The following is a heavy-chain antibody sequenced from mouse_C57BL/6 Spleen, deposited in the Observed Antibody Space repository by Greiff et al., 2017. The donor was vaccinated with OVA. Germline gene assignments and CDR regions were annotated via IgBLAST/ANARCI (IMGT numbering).Heavy chain of an antibody. CDR3: ARDDTTVVGDWYFDV. D-gene: IGHD1-1*01. J-gene: IGHJ1*03. V-gene: IGHV1-72*01. CDR1: GYTFTSYW. Sequence: VQLQQPGAELVKPGASVKLSCKASGYTFTSYWMHWVKQRPGRGLDWIGRIDPNSGGTKYNEKFKSKATLTVDKPSSTAYMQLSSLTSEDSAVYYCARDDTTVVGDWYFDVWGTGTTVTVSS. CDR2: IDPNSGGT.